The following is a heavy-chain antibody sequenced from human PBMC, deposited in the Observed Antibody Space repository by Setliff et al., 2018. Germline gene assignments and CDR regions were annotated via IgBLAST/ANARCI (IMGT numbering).Heavy chain of an antibody. J-gene: IGHJ6*02. Sequence: PSETLSLTCSVYGESFSNNYWSWIRQTPGKGLEWIGESNHSGGTSYNPSLKSRLTMSLDTSKNQFSLKLTSMTAADTAVYYCARDQWVRSPPLYFSYSMDVWGQGTTVTVSS. D-gene: IGHD5-12*01. CDR2: SNHSGGT. CDR1: GESFSNNY. V-gene: IGHV4-34*01. CDR3: ARDQWVRSPPLYFSYSMDV.